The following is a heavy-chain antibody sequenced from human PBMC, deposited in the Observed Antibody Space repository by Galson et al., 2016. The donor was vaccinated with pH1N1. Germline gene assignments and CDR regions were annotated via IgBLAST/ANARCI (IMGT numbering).Heavy chain of an antibody. V-gene: IGHV5-51*01. CDR2: IYPSDSDT. J-gene: IGHJ6*02. CDR3: ARGSGSPDSYYYYGMEV. D-gene: IGHD3-10*01. CDR1: GYSFTNYW. Sequence: QSGAEVKKPGKSLKISCKGSGYSFTNYWIGWVRQMPGEGLEWMGTIYPSDSDTRFSPSFQGQVTISADKSISTAYLQWSSLKASDTAIYYCARGSGSPDSYYYYGMEVWGQGTTVTVSS.